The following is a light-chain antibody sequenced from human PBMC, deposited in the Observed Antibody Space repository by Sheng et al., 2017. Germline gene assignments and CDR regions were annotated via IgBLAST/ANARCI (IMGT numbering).Light chain of an antibody. CDR2: NVS. CDR3: SSYAGSSTLV. Sequence: QSALTQPASVSGSPGQSITISCTGTSSDVGAYNYVSWYQQHPGKAPKLMIYNVSDRPSGVSNRFSGSKSGNTASLTISGLQGEDEADYYCSSYAGSSTLVFGGGTKLTVL. CDR1: SSDVGAYNY. J-gene: IGLJ3*02. V-gene: IGLV2-14*03.